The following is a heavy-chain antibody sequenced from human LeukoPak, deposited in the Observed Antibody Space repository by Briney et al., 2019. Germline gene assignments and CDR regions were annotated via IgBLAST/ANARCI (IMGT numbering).Heavy chain of an antibody. J-gene: IGHJ4*02. CDR1: GASFSDYY. Sequence: SETLSLTCVVYGASFSDYYWTWIRQPPGKGLEWVGEINHSGSTNYNPSLKSRVTFSVDMSKNQFSLKLTSVTAADTAVYYCARGSKSSSWYNYWGQGALVTVSS. V-gene: IGHV4-34*01. CDR3: ARGSKSSSWYNY. CDR2: INHSGST. D-gene: IGHD6-13*01.